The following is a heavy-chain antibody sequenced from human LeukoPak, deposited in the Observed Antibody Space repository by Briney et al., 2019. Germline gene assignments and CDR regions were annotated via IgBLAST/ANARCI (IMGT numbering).Heavy chain of an antibody. D-gene: IGHD6-13*01. J-gene: IGHJ4*02. CDR1: GFTVSSNY. Sequence: PGGSLRLSCAASGFTVSSNYMSWVRQAPGKGLEWVSFISDSGGSTNYADSVKGRFTISRDNSKNTLYLQMNSLRAEDTAVYYCARDRAAADLDYWGQGTLVTVSS. V-gene: IGHV3-53*01. CDR2: ISDSGGST. CDR3: ARDRAAADLDY.